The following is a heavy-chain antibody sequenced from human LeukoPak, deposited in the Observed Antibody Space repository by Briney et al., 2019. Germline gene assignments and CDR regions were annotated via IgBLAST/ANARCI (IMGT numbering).Heavy chain of an antibody. CDR1: GGSFSGYY. Sequence: PSETLSLTCAVYGGSFSGYYWSWIRQPPGKGLEWIGEINHSGSTNYNPSLKSRVTISVDTSKNQFSLKLSSVTAADTAVYYCARSGIAAAGLHYYYYYMDVWGKGTTVTVSS. V-gene: IGHV4-34*01. D-gene: IGHD6-13*01. J-gene: IGHJ6*03. CDR3: ARSGIAAAGLHYYYYYMDV. CDR2: INHSGST.